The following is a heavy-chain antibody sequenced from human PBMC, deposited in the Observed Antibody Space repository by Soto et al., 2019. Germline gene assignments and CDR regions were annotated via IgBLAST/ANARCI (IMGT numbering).Heavy chain of an antibody. CDR3: VKDQTAGGLDC. CDR1: GGSISSYY. D-gene: IGHD1-1*01. J-gene: IGHJ4*02. CDR2: IYYSGST. V-gene: IGHV4-59*01. Sequence: SETLSLTCTVSGGSISSYYWSWIRQPPGKGLEWIGYIYYSGSTNYNPSLKGRFTISRDNAKNSLYLQMNSLRPEDTALYYCVKDQTAGGLDCWGQGTLVTVSS.